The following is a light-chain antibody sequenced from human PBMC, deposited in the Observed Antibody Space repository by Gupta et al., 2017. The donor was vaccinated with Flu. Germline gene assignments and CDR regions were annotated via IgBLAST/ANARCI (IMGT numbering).Light chain of an antibody. CDR2: DVS. V-gene: IGKV2-30*01. Sequence: RVTLERHGSLQCRPSECIEYQQGVIFLYLSQQRPGPSRSGHIYDVSQRDCGVRDILSGSGSDTDFTLQLSRVEAGCVRFYYCTRGTHPWAFGQGTKVEIK. J-gene: IGKJ2*01. CDR3: TRGTHPWA. CDR1: ECIEYQQGVIF.